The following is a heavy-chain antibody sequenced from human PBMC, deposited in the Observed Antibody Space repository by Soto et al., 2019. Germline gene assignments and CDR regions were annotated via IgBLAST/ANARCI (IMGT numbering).Heavy chain of an antibody. V-gene: IGHV1-69*13. J-gene: IGHJ6*02. CDR3: ARDPGGSCSSTSCLYYYGMDV. Sequence: SVKVSCKASGGTFSSYAISWVRQAPGQGLEWVGGIIPIFGTANYAQKFQGRVTITADESTSTAYMELSSLRSEDTAVYYCARDPGGSCSSTSCLYYYGMDVWGQGTTVTVSS. CDR2: IIPIFGTA. CDR1: GGTFSSYA. D-gene: IGHD2-2*01.